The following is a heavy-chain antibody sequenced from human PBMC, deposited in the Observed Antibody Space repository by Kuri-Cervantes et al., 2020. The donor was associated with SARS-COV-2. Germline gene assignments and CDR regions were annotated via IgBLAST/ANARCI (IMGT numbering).Heavy chain of an antibody. CDR3: ARGGEDFVQETRNWFEP. D-gene: IGHD2-8*01. J-gene: IGHJ5*02. CDR2: IRFDGTNT. Sequence: GGSLRLSCAASGFTFGIYGIHWVRQAPGMGLEWVAFIRFDGTNTYYADSVKGRFTISRDNAKNSLFLQMNSLRADDTAVYYCARGGEDFVQETRNWFEPWGRGTQVTVSS. V-gene: IGHV3-30*02. CDR1: GFTFGIYG.